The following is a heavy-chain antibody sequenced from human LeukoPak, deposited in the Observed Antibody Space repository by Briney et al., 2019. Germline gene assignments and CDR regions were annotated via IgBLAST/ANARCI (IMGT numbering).Heavy chain of an antibody. CDR3: ARDGVATRGSGLDY. D-gene: IGHD5-12*01. CDR2: ISYDGSNK. J-gene: IGHJ4*02. V-gene: IGHV3-30*04. Sequence: GGSLRLSCSVSGFTLSSYVMHWVRQAPGKGLEWVAVISYDGSNKYYADSVKGRFTISRDNSKNTLYLQMNSLRAEDTAVYYCARDGVATRGSGLDYWGQGTLVTVSS. CDR1: GFTLSSYV.